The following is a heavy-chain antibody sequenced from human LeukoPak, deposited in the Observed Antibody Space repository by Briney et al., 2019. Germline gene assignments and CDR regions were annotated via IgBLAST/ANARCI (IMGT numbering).Heavy chain of an antibody. CDR3: ARIWLRAFDI. V-gene: IGHV5-51*01. J-gene: IGHJ3*02. CDR1: GYISTSYN. D-gene: IGHD3-16*01. CDR2: IYPDDSDT. Sequence: GEPLQSSSSGAGYISTSYNNTRLRQMPGKGLEWMGIIYPDDSDTRYSPSFQGQVTISADKSISTAYLQWSSLKASDTVMYYCARIWLRAFDIWGQGTMVTVSS.